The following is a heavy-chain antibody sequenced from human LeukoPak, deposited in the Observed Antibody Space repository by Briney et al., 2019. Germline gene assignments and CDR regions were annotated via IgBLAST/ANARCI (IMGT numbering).Heavy chain of an antibody. Sequence: ASVTVSCKASGGTFSSYAISWVRQAPGQGLEWMGGIIPIFGTANYAQKFQGRVTITTDESTSTAYMELSSLRSEDTAVYYCASNIGITIFGVVTPYPYYYMDVWGKGTTVTVSS. V-gene: IGHV1-69*05. CDR1: GGTFSSYA. CDR2: IIPIFGTA. J-gene: IGHJ6*03. D-gene: IGHD3-3*01. CDR3: ASNIGITIFGVVTPYPYYYMDV.